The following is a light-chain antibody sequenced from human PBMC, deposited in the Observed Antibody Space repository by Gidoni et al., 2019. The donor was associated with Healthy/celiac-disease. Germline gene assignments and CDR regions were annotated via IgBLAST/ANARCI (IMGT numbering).Light chain of an antibody. CDR2: AAA. Sequence: IQMTQSPSSLSASVGDRFTITCRASQSISSYLNWDQQKPGKAPKLLIYAAASLQSGVPSRFSGSGSGTDFTLTISSLQPEDFATYYCQQSYSTPPGFTFGPGTKVDIK. CDR1: QSISSY. V-gene: IGKV1-39*01. J-gene: IGKJ3*01. CDR3: QQSYSTPPGFT.